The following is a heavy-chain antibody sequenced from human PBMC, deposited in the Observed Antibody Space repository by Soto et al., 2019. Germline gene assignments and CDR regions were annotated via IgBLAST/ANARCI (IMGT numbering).Heavy chain of an antibody. D-gene: IGHD3-10*01. CDR3: AHRKYYGSGSPRYFDP. Sequence: QITLKESGPTLVKPTQTLTLTCTFSGFSLSTSGVGVGWIRQPPGKALEWLALIYWDDDKPYSPSLKSRLTIPTDTSKSQEVLTITTMDPMATATYYCAHRKYYGSGSPRYFDPWGRGTLVTVSS. J-gene: IGHJ2*01. CDR1: GFSLSTSGVG. CDR2: IYWDDDK. V-gene: IGHV2-5*02.